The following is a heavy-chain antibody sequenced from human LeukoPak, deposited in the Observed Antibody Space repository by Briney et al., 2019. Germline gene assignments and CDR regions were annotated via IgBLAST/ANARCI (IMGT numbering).Heavy chain of an antibody. D-gene: IGHD5-18*01. Sequence: ASVKVSCKASGYTFTSYAMNWVRQAPGQGLEWMGWINTNTGNPTYAQGFTERFVFSLDTSVSTAYLQISSLKAEDTAVYYCARPAMARPYNWFDPWGQGTLVTVSS. CDR1: GYTFTSYA. V-gene: IGHV7-4-1*02. CDR3: ARPAMARPYNWFDP. J-gene: IGHJ5*02. CDR2: INTNTGNP.